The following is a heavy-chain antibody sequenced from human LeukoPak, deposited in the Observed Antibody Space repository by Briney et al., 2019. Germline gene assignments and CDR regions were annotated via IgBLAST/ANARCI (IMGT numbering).Heavy chain of an antibody. CDR1: GGSISSSSYY. D-gene: IGHD1-26*01. CDR3: AKSGGYGLIDY. CDR2: IYYSGST. Sequence: KPSETLSLTCTVSGGSISSSSYYWGWIRQPPGKGLGWIVSIYYSGSTYYNSSLKSRVTISVDTSKNQVSLKLNSVTAADSAMYYCAKSGGYGLIDYWGQGTLVTVSS. J-gene: IGHJ4*01. V-gene: IGHV4-39*01.